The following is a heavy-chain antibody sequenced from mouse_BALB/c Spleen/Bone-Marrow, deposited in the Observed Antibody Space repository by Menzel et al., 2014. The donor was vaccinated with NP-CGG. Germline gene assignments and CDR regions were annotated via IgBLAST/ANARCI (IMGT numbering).Heavy chain of an antibody. CDR3: ALYYCGSSGFAY. CDR1: GFNIKDTY. J-gene: IGHJ3*01. CDR2: IDPANGNT. Sequence: EVKLMESGAVLVKPGASVKLSCTASGFNIKDTYMHWVKQRPEQGLEWIGRIDPANGNTKYDPKFQGKATITADTSSNTAYLQLSSLTSEDTAVYYCALYYCGSSGFAYWGQGTLVTVSA. V-gene: IGHV14-3*02. D-gene: IGHD1-1*01.